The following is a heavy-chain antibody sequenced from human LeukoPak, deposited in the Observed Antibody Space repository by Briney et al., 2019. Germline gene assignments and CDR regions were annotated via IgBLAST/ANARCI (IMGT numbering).Heavy chain of an antibody. D-gene: IGHD3-22*01. CDR3: ARGPYSYDSSGAFDI. CDR1: GDSISSGGYY. Sequence: PSETLSLTCTVSGDSISSGGYYWSWIRQPAGKGLEWIGRISSSGSTNYNPSLKSRVTISVDTSKNQFSLKLSSVTAADTAVYFCARGPYSYDSSGAFDIWGQGTMVTVSS. V-gene: IGHV4-61*02. CDR2: ISSSGST. J-gene: IGHJ3*02.